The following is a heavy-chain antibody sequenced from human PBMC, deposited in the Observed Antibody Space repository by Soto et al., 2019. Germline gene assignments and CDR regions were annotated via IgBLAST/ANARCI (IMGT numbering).Heavy chain of an antibody. Sequence: PGGSLRLSCEASGFTISECSLNWVRQTIVNGLEWLAYITIRTGSVLYAVSVRGRFTISADFAEYSVILQMYGLSDEGSALYFCLRDRDLYRDMFHAELWGEGTLVTVSS. CDR3: LRDRDLYRDMFHAEL. CDR2: ITIRTGSV. J-gene: IGHJ4*01. V-gene: IGHV3-48*02. D-gene: IGHD3-10*02. CDR1: GFTISECS.